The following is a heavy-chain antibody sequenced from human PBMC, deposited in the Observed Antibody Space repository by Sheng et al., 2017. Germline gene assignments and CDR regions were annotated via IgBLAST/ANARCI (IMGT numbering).Heavy chain of an antibody. V-gene: IGHV1-69*08. Sequence: QVQLVQSGAEVKKPGSSVKVSCKASGGTFSSYTISWVRQAPGQGLEWMGRIIPILGIANYAQKFQGRVTITADKSTSTAYMELSSLRSEDTAVYYCARESHSGSYWRDYYFDYWGQGTLVTVSS. CDR2: IIPILGIA. D-gene: IGHD1-26*01. J-gene: IGHJ4*02. CDR3: ARESHSGSYWRDYYFDY. CDR1: GGTFSSYT.